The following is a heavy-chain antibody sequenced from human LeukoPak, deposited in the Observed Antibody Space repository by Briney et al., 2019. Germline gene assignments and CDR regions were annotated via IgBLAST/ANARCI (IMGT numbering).Heavy chain of an antibody. CDR3: VVQGGPFDY. CDR1: GFTFSNYA. CDR2: ISGSGGST. D-gene: IGHD3-10*01. Sequence: PGGSLRLSCAASGFTFSNYAINWVRQAPGKGLEWASAISGSGGSTYYADSVKGRFTISRDNSKNTLYLQMNSLRAEDTAVYYCVVQGGPFDYWGQGTLVTVSS. V-gene: IGHV3-23*01. J-gene: IGHJ4*02.